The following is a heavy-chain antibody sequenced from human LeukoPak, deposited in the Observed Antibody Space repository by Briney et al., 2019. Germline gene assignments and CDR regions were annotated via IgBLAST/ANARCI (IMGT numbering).Heavy chain of an antibody. CDR2: INHSGST. J-gene: IGHJ6*03. CDR3: ARGDGDYGYYMDV. Sequence: PSETLSLTCAVYGGSFSGYYWSWIRQPPGKGLEWIGEINHSGSTNYNPSLKSRVTISVDKSKNQFSLKLSSVTAADTAVYYCARGDGDYGYYMDVWGKGTTVTVSS. CDR1: GGSFSGYY. V-gene: IGHV4-34*01. D-gene: IGHD4-17*01.